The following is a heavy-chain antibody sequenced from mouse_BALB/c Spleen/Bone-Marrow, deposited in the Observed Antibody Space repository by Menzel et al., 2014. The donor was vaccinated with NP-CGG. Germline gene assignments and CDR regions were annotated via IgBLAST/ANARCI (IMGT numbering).Heavy chain of an antibody. CDR1: GFTFTTYW. D-gene: IGHD3-3*01. J-gene: IGHJ4*01. CDR2: INPNNGRT. CDR3: ARGGRAMAF. Sequence: QVQLQQPGAALVKPGASVNLSCRASGFTFTTYWIHWVKQRPGQGLEWIGEINPNNGRTNYNERFKTKATLTVDKSSSTAYMQLSSLTSEDSAVYYCARGGRAMAFWGQGTSATVSS. V-gene: IGHV1S81*02.